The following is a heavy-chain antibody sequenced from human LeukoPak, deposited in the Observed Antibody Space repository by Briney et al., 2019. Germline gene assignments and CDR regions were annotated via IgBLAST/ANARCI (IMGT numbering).Heavy chain of an antibody. V-gene: IGHV1-2*02. CDR1: GYTFTGYY. D-gene: IGHD3-22*01. CDR3: AKDEARNYYDSSGYPTP. J-gene: IGHJ5*02. CDR2: INPNTGGT. Sequence: ASVKVSCKASGYTFTGYYMHWARQAPGQGLEWMGWINPNTGGTNFAQKFQGRVTMTRDTSISTAYMELSRLRSDDTAVYYCAKDEARNYYDSSGYPTPWGQGTLVTVSS.